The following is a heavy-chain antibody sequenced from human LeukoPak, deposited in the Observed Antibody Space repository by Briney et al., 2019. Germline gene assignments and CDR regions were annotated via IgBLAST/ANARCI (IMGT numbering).Heavy chain of an antibody. CDR2: ISYDGSNK. CDR1: GFTFSSYA. V-gene: IGHV3-30-3*01. CDR3: ARDYRGSLYYYYGMDV. J-gene: IGHJ6*02. Sequence: PARSLRLSCAASGFTFSSYAMHWVRQAPGKGLEWVAVISYDGSNKYYADSVKSRFTISRDNSKNTLYLQMNSLRAEDTAVYYCARDYRGSLYYYYGMDVWGQGTTVTVSS. D-gene: IGHD2-15*01.